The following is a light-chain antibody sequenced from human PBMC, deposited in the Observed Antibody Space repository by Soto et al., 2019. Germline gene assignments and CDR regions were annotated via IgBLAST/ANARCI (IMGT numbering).Light chain of an antibody. CDR1: QIVSSSY. J-gene: IGKJ5*01. V-gene: IGKV3-20*01. CDR2: GAS. CDR3: QQYGSSSIT. Sequence: EIVLTQSPGTLSLSPGERVTLSCRASQIVSSSYLAWYQQKPGLAPRLLIYGASTRATGIPDRFSGSGSGTDFTLTITRLEPEDFAVYYCQQYGSSSITFGQGTRLEIK.